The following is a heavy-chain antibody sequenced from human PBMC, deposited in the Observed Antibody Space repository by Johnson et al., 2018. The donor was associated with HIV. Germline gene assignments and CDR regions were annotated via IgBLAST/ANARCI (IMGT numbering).Heavy chain of an antibody. CDR1: GFTFDDYG. V-gene: IGHV3-20*04. J-gene: IGHJ3*02. Sequence: VQLVESGGGVVRPGGSLRLSCAASGFTFDDYGMSWVRQAPGKGLEWVSGIHWNGGSTGYADSVQGRFTIFRANAKNSLYLQMNSLRAEDTALYYCVRDSRIGTMVLLSDACDIWGQGTMVTVSS. D-gene: IGHD3-10*01. CDR3: VRDSRIGTMVLLSDACDI. CDR2: IHWNGGST.